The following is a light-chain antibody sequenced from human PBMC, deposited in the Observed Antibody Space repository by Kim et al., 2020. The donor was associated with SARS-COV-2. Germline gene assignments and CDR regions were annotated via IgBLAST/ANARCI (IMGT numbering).Light chain of an antibody. V-gene: IGKV1-39*01. J-gene: IGKJ4*01. Sequence: DIQMTQFPSSLSASVGDRVTITCRASQNINNYLNWYQQDLGKVPKLLIYSASRLQSGVPSRFSGGRSGTDFTLTISSLQPEDFATYYCQQTYATSVTFGGGTKLEIK. CDR2: SAS. CDR3: QQTYATSVT. CDR1: QNINNY.